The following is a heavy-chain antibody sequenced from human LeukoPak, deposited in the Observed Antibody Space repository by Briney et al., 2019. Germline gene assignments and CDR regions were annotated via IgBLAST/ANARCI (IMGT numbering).Heavy chain of an antibody. CDR1: GGTFSSYA. D-gene: IGHD2-15*01. V-gene: IGHV1-69*13. CDR2: IIPIFGTA. Sequence: ASVKVSCKASGGTFSSYAISWVRQAPGQGLEWMGGIIPIFGTANYAQKFQGRVTITAVESTSTAYMELSSLRSGDTAVYYCATTYCSGGSCYFNWFDPWGQGTLVTVSS. CDR3: ATTYCSGGSCYFNWFDP. J-gene: IGHJ5*02.